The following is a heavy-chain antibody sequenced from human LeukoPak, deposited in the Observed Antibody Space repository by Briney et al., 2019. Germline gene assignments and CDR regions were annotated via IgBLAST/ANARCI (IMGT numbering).Heavy chain of an antibody. CDR1: GFTFSSYA. D-gene: IGHD6-13*01. V-gene: IGHV3-23*01. Sequence: GGSLRLSCAASGFTFSSYAMSWVRQAPGKGLEWVSAISGSGGRTYYADSVKGRFTISRDNSKNTLYLQMNRLRAEDTAVYYCARVGSTWSYFDYWGQGTLVTVSS. CDR2: ISGSGGRT. CDR3: ARVGSTWSYFDY. J-gene: IGHJ4*02.